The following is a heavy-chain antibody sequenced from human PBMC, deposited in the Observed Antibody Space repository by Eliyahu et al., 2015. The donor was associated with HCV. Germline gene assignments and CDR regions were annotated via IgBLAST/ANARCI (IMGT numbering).Heavy chain of an antibody. V-gene: IGHV3-13*01. J-gene: IGHJ6*02. CDR2: IGTAGDT. CDR1: GFTFSSSD. Sequence: EVQLVESGGGLVQPGGSLRLSCAASGFTFSSSDMHWVRQATGKGLEWVSAIGTAGDTYYPGSVKGRFTISRENAKNSLYLQMNSLRAGDTPVYYCARHHGYSYGYDGGMDVWGQGTTVTVSS. CDR3: ARHHGYSYGYDGGMDV. D-gene: IGHD5-18*01.